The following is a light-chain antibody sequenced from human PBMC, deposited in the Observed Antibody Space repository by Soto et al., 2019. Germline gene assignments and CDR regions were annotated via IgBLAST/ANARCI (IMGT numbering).Light chain of an antibody. Sequence: EIVLTQSPGTLSMSPGERATLSCRASHSLSSSSLAWYQQKPGQAPRLLISGASSRAADIPDRFSGSGSGTEFTLTISSLQSEDFEIYYCQQYNNWPITFGQGTRLEIK. CDR2: GAS. CDR3: QQYNNWPIT. J-gene: IGKJ5*01. CDR1: HSLSSS. V-gene: IGKV3D-15*01.